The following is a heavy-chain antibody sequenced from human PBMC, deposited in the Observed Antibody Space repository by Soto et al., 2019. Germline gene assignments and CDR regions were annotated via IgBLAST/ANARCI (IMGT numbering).Heavy chain of an antibody. V-gene: IGHV4-39*01. CDR2: VYYSGST. Sequence: SETLSLTCPFSSFSVSSSSYYWGWVRQPPGKGLEWIGSVYYSGSTYYNPSLESRVTISVDKSKNQFSLKLMSLSAADTAVYYCGRLEGLATISYYFDYWGQGALVTVSS. CDR1: SFSVSSSSYY. J-gene: IGHJ4*02. D-gene: IGHD3-9*01. CDR3: GRLEGLATISYYFDY.